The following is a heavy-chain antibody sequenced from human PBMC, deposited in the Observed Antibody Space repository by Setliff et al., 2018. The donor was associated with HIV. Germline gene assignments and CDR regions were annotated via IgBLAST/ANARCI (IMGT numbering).Heavy chain of an antibody. CDR3: AVTPMASSFDY. D-gene: IGHD5-18*01. CDR2: VYSAGNT. Sequence: PGGSLRLSCAASGFTVSSTYMSWVRQSPVRGLECVSVVYSAGNTYYADSARGRFTISRDNGKNSLYLQMNSLRAEDTAVYYCAVTPMASSFDYWGQGALVTVSS. CDR1: GFTVSSTY. J-gene: IGHJ4*02. V-gene: IGHV3-66*01.